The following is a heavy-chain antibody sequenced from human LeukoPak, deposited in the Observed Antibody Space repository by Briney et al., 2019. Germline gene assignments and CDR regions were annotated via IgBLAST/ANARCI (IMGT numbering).Heavy chain of an antibody. CDR2: IRYDGSNK. V-gene: IGHV3-30*02. D-gene: IGHD5-18*01. CDR3: AKDWLATAMVTEGLDY. J-gene: IGHJ4*02. Sequence: GGSLRLSCAASGFTFSSYGMHWVRQAPGKGLEWVAFIRYDGSNKYYADSVKGRFTISRDNSKNTLYLQMNSLRAEDTAVYYCAKDWLATAMVTEGLDYWGQGTLVTVSS. CDR1: GFTFSSYG.